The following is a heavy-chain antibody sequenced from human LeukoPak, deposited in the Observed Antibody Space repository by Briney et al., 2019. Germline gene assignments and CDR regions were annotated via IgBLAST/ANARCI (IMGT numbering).Heavy chain of an antibody. CDR2: IRGSGGST. Sequence: HPGGSLRLSCAASGFTFSSYAMSWVRQAPGKGLEWVSAIRGSGGSTYYADSVKGRFTISRDNSKNTLYLQMNSLRAEDTAVYYCATTPGDIVVVVAAFDYWGQGTLVTVSS. CDR3: ATTPGDIVVVVAAFDY. J-gene: IGHJ4*02. D-gene: IGHD2-15*01. V-gene: IGHV3-23*01. CDR1: GFTFSSYA.